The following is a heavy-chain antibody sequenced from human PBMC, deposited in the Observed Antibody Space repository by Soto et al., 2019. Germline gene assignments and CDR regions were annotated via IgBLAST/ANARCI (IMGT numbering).Heavy chain of an antibody. J-gene: IGHJ4*01. D-gene: IGHD1-26*01. CDR1: GFTFSSYA. CDR2: ISYDGSNK. CDR3: ARAGGPVGQVYYFDY. V-gene: IGHV3-30-3*01. Sequence: PGGSLRLSCAASGFTFSSYAMHWVRQAPGKGLEWVAVISYDGSNKYYADSVKGRFTISRDNSKNTLYLQMNSLRAEDTAVYYCARAGGPVGQVYYFDYWGDVPLVTV.